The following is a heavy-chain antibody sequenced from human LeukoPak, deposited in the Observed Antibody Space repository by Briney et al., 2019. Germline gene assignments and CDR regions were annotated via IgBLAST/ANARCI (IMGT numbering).Heavy chain of an antibody. J-gene: IGHJ6*03. CDR1: GGSISSYY. V-gene: IGHV4-59*01. CDR3: ARTYYYGSYYMDV. CDR2: IYYSGST. Sequence: SETLSLTCTVSGGSISSYYWSWIRQPPGKGLEWIGYIYYSGSTNYNPSLKSRVTISVDTSKNQFSLELSSVTAADTAVYYCARTYYYGSYYMDVWGKGTTVTISS. D-gene: IGHD3-10*01.